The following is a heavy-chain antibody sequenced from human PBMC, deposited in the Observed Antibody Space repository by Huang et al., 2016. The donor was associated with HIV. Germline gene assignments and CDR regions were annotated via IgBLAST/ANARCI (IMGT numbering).Heavy chain of an antibody. J-gene: IGHJ2*01. Sequence: QAQLVQSGAEVKKPGSSVKVSCKASGGTFSSYGISWVRQAPGQGLEWMGGVIPMFGTANYAQQCQGRVTITADESTSTAYMELSSLRSEDTAVYYCARSLYSSGWTYWYFDLWGRGTLVTVSS. V-gene: IGHV1-69*01. CDR1: GGTFSSYG. D-gene: IGHD6-19*01. CDR2: VIPMFGTA. CDR3: ARSLYSSGWTYWYFDL.